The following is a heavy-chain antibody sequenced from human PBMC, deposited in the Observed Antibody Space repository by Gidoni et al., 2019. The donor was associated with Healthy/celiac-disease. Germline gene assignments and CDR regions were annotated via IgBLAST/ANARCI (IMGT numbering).Heavy chain of an antibody. CDR1: GFTFSSYG. D-gene: IGHD6-13*01. J-gene: IGHJ4*02. V-gene: IGHV3-30*18. CDR2: ISYDGSNK. Sequence: QVQLVESGGGVVQPGRSLRLSCAASGFTFSSYGMHWVRQAPGKGLEWVAVISYDGSNKYYADSVKGRFTISRDNSKNTLYLQMNSLRAEDTAVYYCAKGRSSSWTTTKYYFDYWGQGTLVTVSS. CDR3: AKGRSSSWTTTKYYFDY.